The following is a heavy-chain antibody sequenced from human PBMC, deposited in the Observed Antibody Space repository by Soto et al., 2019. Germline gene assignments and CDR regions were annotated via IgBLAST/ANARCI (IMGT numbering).Heavy chain of an antibody. Sequence: SEILSLTCTVSGGPISSYYWSWIRQPPGKGLEWIGYIYYSGSTNYNPSLKSRVTISVDTSKNQFSLKLSSVTAADTAVYYCASVISDCSSTSCYSKDKYGMDVWGEGTTVTVSS. J-gene: IGHJ6*02. CDR1: GGPISSYY. CDR3: ASVISDCSSTSCYSKDKYGMDV. V-gene: IGHV4-59*01. CDR2: IYYSGST. D-gene: IGHD2-2*01.